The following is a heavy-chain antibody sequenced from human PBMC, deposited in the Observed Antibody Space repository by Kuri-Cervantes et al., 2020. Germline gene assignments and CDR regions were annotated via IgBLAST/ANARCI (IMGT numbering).Heavy chain of an antibody. Sequence: SETLSLTCTVSGGSISSGDYYWSWIRQPPGKGLEWIGYIYYSGSTYYNPSLKSRVTISVDTSKNQFSLKVRSVTAADLAVYYCASGHGTGSYNWLDPWGQGTLVTVSS. D-gene: IGHD3-10*01. CDR3: ASGHGTGSYNWLDP. V-gene: IGHV4-30-4*08. CDR2: IYYSGST. J-gene: IGHJ5*02. CDR1: GGSISSGDYY.